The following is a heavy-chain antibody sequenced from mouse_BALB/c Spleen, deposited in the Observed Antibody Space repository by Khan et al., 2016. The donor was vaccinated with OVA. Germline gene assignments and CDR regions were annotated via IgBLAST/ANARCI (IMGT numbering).Heavy chain of an antibody. D-gene: IGHD1-2*01. J-gene: IGHJ2*01. V-gene: IGHV3-2*02. Sequence: EVQLQESGPGLVKPSQSLSLTCTVTGYSITSDYAWNWIRQFPGNKLEWMGYISYSGSTSYNPSLKSRISITRDTSKNQFFLQLNSVTTEDTATYYCARLHYSGEYYFAYWGQGTTLTVSS. CDR3: ARLHYSGEYYFAY. CDR2: ISYSGST. CDR1: GYSITSDYA.